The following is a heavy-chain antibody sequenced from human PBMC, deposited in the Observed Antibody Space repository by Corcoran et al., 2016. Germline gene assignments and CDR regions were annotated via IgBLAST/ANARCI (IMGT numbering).Heavy chain of an antibody. Sequence: QSQVSGPGLVKPSQTLSLTCTVSGGSISSGGYYWSWIRQHPGKGLEWIGYIYYSGSTYYNPSLKSRVTISVDTSKNQFSLKLSSVTAADTAVYYCARVTGGIAATFDYWGQGTLVTVSS. J-gene: IGHJ4*02. CDR3: ARVTGGIAATFDY. CDR2: IYYSGST. V-gene: IGHV4-31*03. CDR1: GGSISSGGYY. D-gene: IGHD6-13*01.